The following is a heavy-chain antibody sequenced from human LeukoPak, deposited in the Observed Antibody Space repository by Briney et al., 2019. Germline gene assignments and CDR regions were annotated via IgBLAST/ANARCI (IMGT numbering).Heavy chain of an antibody. CDR3: AKASGWSNYFDY. Sequence: SVKVSFKASGGTFSSYAISWVRQAPGQGLEWMGGIIPTFGTANYAQKFQGRVTITADESTSTAYMELSSLRSEDTAVYYCAKASGWSNYFDYWGQGTLVTVSS. V-gene: IGHV1-69*13. CDR2: IIPTFGTA. J-gene: IGHJ4*02. D-gene: IGHD6-19*01. CDR1: GGTFSSYA.